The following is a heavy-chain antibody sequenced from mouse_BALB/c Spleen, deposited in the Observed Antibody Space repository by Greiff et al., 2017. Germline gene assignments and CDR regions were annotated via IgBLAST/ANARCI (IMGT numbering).Heavy chain of an antibody. D-gene: IGHD1-1*01. J-gene: IGHJ1*01. CDR3: ARNPPDYYGSSYWYFDV. CDR1: GFSLSRYS. V-gene: IGHV2-6-4*01. CDR2: IWGGGST. Sequence: QVQLKESGPGLVAPSQSLSITCTVSGFSLSRYSVHWVRQPPGKGLEWLGMIWGGGSTDYNSALKSRLSISKDNSKSQVFLKMNSLQTDDTAMYYCARNPPDYYGSSYWYFDVWGAGTTVTVSS.